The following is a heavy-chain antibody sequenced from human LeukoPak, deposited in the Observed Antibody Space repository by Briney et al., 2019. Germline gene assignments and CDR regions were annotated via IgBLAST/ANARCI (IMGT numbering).Heavy chain of an antibody. CDR1: GGSFSGYY. CDR3: ARGSRNDLLPFDY. D-gene: IGHD1-1*01. V-gene: IGHV4-34*01. Sequence: ETVSLTCAVYGGSFSGYYWSWIRQPPGKGLEWIGEINHSRITNYNPSLKRRVTISVDTSKIQFSLKLSSVTAVDTAVYYCARGSRNDLLPFDYWGQGTLVTVST. CDR2: INHSRIT. J-gene: IGHJ4*02.